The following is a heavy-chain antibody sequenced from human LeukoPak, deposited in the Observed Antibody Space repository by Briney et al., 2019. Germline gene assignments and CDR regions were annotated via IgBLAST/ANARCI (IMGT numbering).Heavy chain of an antibody. V-gene: IGHV1-8*03. CDR3: ARRSVIRYCSTACCNDYYYMDV. J-gene: IGHJ6*03. Sequence: GASVKVSCKASGYIFNSYGINWVRQATGQGLEWMGWMNPNSGNTGYAQKFQGRGTITRNTSISTAYMEVSSLRAEETGVYYCARRSVIRYCSTACCNDYYYMDVWGKGTTVTVSS. D-gene: IGHD2-2*01. CDR2: MNPNSGNT. CDR1: GYIFNSYG.